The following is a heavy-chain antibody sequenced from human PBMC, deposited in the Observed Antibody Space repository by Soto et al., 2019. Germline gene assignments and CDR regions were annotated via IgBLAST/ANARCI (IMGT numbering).Heavy chain of an antibody. J-gene: IGHJ6*02. CDR2: IWYDGSNK. CDR3: ARDEAITTLTAGMDV. D-gene: IGHD3-3*01. CDR1: GFTFSSYG. Sequence: GGSLRLSCAASGFTFSSYGMHWVRQSPGKGLEWVAVIWYDGSNKYYADSVKGRFTISRDNSKNTLYLQMNSLRAEDTAVYYCARDEAITTLTAGMDVWGQGTTVTVSS. V-gene: IGHV3-33*01.